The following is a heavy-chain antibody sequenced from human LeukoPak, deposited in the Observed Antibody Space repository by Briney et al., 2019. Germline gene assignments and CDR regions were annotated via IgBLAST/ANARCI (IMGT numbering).Heavy chain of an antibody. Sequence: SVKVSCKASGYTFTGYYMHWVRQARGQGIEWMGWINPNSGGTNYAQKFQGRVTMTRETSISTAYMELSRLRSDDTAVYYCARSQQLSGWFDPWGQGTLVTVSS. J-gene: IGHJ5*02. CDR2: INPNSGGT. D-gene: IGHD6-13*01. CDR3: ARSQQLSGWFDP. CDR1: GYTFTGYY. V-gene: IGHV1-2*02.